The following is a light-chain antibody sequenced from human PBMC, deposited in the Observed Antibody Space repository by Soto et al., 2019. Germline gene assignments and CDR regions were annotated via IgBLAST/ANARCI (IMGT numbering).Light chain of an antibody. V-gene: IGLV2-14*01. CDR3: SSYTTRSTLV. CDR2: EVR. CDR1: NRDVGSYNL. Sequence: SALTQPASVSGSPGQSITIACTGTNRDVGSYNLVSWYQQRPGEAPKLIISEVRNRPSGLSYRFTGSKSGNTASLTISGLQAEDEADYYCSSYTTRSTLVLGGGTNVTV. J-gene: IGLJ3*02.